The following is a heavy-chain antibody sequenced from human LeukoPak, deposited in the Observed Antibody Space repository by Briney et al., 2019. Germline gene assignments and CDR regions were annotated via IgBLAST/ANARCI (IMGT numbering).Heavy chain of an antibody. CDR1: GYSISSGYY. CDR2: IYHSGST. V-gene: IGHV4-38-2*02. Sequence: SETLSLTCTVSGYSISSGYYWGWIRQPPGKGLEWIGSIYHSGSTYYNPSLKSRVTISVDTSKNQFSLKLSSVTAADTAVYYCARDPFGSALVRRRSGDAFDIWGQGTMVTVSS. CDR3: ARDPFGSALVRRRSGDAFDI. J-gene: IGHJ3*02. D-gene: IGHD3-16*01.